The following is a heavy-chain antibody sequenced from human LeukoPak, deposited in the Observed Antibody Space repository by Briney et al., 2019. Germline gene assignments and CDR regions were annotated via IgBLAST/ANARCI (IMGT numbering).Heavy chain of an antibody. V-gene: IGHV4-4*07. D-gene: IGHD2-21*01. CDR1: SDSISSYY. CDR3: ARDPGWGFYYFDY. CDR2: IYTSGST. J-gene: IGHJ4*02. Sequence: SETLSLSCTVSSDSISSYYWSWIRQPAGKGLEWVGRIYTSGSTNYNPSLKSRVTMSVDTSKNQFSLKLSSVTAADTAVYYCARDPGWGFYYFDYWGQGTLVTVSS.